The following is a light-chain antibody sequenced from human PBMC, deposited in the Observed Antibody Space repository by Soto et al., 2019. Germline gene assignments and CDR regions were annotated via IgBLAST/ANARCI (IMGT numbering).Light chain of an antibody. CDR2: KAS. V-gene: IGKV1-5*03. J-gene: IGKJ1*01. CDR1: HTISSW. Sequence: SQMTQSPSPLSGSLGDKLTITCRASHTISSWLAWYQQKPGKASKRLIYKASTLKSGVPSRFSGSGSGTEFTLTISSLQPDDFATYYCQHYNSYSEAFGQGTKVDI. CDR3: QHYNSYSEA.